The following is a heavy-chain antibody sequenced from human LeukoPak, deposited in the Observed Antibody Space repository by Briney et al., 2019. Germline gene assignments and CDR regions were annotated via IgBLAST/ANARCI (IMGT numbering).Heavy chain of an antibody. D-gene: IGHD2-15*01. Sequence: ASVKVSCKTSGYXFTSYGISWVRQAPGQGLEWMGWISGCNGDTHYAQNLQDRGPMTTDTSTSTAYMDVRSLRSDDTAVYYCARAGADSAAYFYYAMDVWGQGTTVTVSS. CDR1: GYXFTSYG. J-gene: IGHJ6*02. V-gene: IGHV1-18*01. CDR2: ISGCNGDT. CDR3: ARAGADSAAYFYYAMDV.